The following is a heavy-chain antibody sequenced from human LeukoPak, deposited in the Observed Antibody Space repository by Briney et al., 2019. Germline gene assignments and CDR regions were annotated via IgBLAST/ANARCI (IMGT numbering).Heavy chain of an antibody. J-gene: IGHJ3*02. CDR1: GGSISTNNW. CDR2: IHHSGST. V-gene: IGHV4-4*02. D-gene: IGHD1-26*01. CDR3: ARAPLSGTYYTDAFDI. Sequence: PSETLSPTCAVSGGSISTNNWWTWVRQPPGKGLEWIGEIHHSGSTDYNPSLKSRVTISPDKSKNQFSLTLTSVTAADTAVYFCARAPLSGTYYTDAFDIWGQGTMVTVSS.